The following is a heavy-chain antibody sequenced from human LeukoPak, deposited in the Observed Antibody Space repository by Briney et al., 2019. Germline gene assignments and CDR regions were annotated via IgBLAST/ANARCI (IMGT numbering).Heavy chain of an antibody. CDR1: GGSISSSSYY. D-gene: IGHD3-22*01. V-gene: IGHV4-39*01. CDR3: ARHYYDSSGYYRPY. Sequence: SETMSLTCTVSGGSISSSSYYWGWLRQPPGKGLEWIGRIYYSGTTYYNPSIKSRVTISVDTSKNQFSLKLSSVTAADTAVYYCARHYYDSSGYYRPYWGQGTLVTVSS. J-gene: IGHJ4*02. CDR2: IYYSGTT.